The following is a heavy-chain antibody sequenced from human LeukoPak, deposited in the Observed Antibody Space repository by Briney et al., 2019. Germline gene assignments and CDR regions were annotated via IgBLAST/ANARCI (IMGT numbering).Heavy chain of an antibody. J-gene: IGHJ4*02. CDR2: IYYSGST. CDR1: GGSISSSSYY. D-gene: IGHD3-10*01. Sequence: SETLSLTCTVSGGSISSSSYYWGWIRQPPGKGLEWIGSIYYSGSTYYNPSLKSRVTISVDTSKNQFSLKLSSVTAADTAVYYCARRVRMVRGVIGYHFDYWGQGTLVTVSS. CDR3: ARRVRMVRGVIGYHFDY. V-gene: IGHV4-39*07.